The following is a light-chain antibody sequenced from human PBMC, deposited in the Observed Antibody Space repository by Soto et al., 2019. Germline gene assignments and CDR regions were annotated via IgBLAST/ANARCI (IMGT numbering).Light chain of an antibody. J-gene: IGKJ2*01. CDR2: GAS. Sequence: EVVMTQSPVTLSVSPRARATLSCRASQSVDTNVAWYQQKPGQSPRLLVHGASMRAAGVPARFTGSRSGTDFTLSISGLQSDDFAVYYCQQYYNWPPYTFGQGTKLQIE. V-gene: IGKV3-15*01. CDR3: QQYYNWPPYT. CDR1: QSVDTN.